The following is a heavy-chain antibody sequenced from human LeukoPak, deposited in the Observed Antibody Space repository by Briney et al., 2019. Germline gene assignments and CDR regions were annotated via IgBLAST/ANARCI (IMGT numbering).Heavy chain of an antibody. CDR1: GFTFSSYW. CDR3: ARAVAAADSY. V-gene: IGHV3-7*04. Sequence: GGSLRLSCAASGFTFSSYWTSWVRQAPGKGLEWVANIKQDGSKKYYVDSVKGRFTISRDNVKNSVYLQMNSPRAEDTAVYSCARAVAAADSYWGRGTLVTVSS. CDR2: IKQDGSKK. J-gene: IGHJ4*02. D-gene: IGHD6-13*01.